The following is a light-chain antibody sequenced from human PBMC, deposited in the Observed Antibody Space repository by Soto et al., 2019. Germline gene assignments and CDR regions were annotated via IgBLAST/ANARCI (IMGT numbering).Light chain of an antibody. CDR3: QQYKNCPPIP. Sequence: EIVMTQSPATLSVSPGERATLSCRASQSVSSNLAWYQQKPGQAPRLLIYGASTRATGIPARFSGSGSGTEFTLTISSLQSEEVAVYYFQQYKNCPPIPFGQGPRLEIK. CDR2: GAS. CDR1: QSVSSN. J-gene: IGKJ5*01. V-gene: IGKV3-15*01.